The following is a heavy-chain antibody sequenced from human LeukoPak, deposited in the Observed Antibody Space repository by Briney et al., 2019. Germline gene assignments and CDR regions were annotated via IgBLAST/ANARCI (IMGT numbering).Heavy chain of an antibody. CDR2: ISGSGTST. D-gene: IGHD2-15*01. J-gene: IGHJ3*02. CDR3: ARDFCSGGSCYPDAFDI. Sequence: GGSLRLSCAASGFTFSSYAMSWVRQAPGKGLEWVSAISGSGTSTYYADSVKGRFTISRDNSKNTLYLQMNSLRAEDTAVYYCARDFCSGGSCYPDAFDIWGQGTMVTVSS. CDR1: GFTFSSYA. V-gene: IGHV3-23*01.